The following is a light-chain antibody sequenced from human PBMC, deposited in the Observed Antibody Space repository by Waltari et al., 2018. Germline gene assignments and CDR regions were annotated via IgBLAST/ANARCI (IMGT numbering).Light chain of an antibody. CDR3: QVWDTNYDQGV. V-gene: IGLV3-21*04. CDR1: NFATRS. CDR2: YVS. Sequence: SYVLTQPHPVSVAPGQTATITSGGYNFATRSVHWYQQKPGQAPVLVIYYVSDRPSGIPDRFSGSNSGNSATLTISGVEAGDEADYYCQVWDTNYDQGVFGGGTKLTVL. J-gene: IGLJ3*02.